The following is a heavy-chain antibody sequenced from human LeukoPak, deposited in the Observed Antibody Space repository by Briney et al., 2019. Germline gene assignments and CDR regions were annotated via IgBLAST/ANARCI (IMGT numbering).Heavy chain of an antibody. Sequence: GGSLRLSCAASGFTFSSCSMNWGRQAPGEGLEWGSSISSSSSYIYYADSVKGRFTISRDNAKNSLYLQMNSLRAEDTAVYYCARYYDILTGYYRDFDYWGQGTLVTVSS. CDR2: ISSSSSYI. CDR3: ARYYDILTGYYRDFDY. J-gene: IGHJ4*02. V-gene: IGHV3-21*01. CDR1: GFTFSSCS. D-gene: IGHD3-9*01.